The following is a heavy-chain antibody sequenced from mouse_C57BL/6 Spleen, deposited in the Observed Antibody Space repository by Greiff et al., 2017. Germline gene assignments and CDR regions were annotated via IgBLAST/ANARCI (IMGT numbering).Heavy chain of an antibody. CDR2: IDPETGGT. CDR1: GYTFTDYE. V-gene: IGHV1-15*01. CDR3: KRDYYGSSYGFAY. J-gene: IGHJ3*01. D-gene: IGHD1-1*01. Sequence: VQLQQSGAELVRPGASVTLSCKASGYTFTDYEMHWVKQTPVHGLAWIGAIDPETGGTAYNQKFKGKAILTVDKSSSTAYMELRSLTSEDSAVYYCKRDYYGSSYGFAYWGQGTLVTVSA.